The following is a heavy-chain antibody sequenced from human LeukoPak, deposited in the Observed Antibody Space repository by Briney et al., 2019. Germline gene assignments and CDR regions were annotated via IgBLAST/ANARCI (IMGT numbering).Heavy chain of an antibody. Sequence: GGSLRLSCAASGFTFSSYGMNWVRQAPGKGLEWVSYIDGSSRAIYYADSVKGRFTVSRDNAKNSLFLQMNSLRDEDTAVYYCARVQSSDYWGQGTLVTVSS. J-gene: IGHJ4*02. D-gene: IGHD6-6*01. CDR3: ARVQSSDY. CDR2: IDGSSRAI. CDR1: GFTFSSYG. V-gene: IGHV3-48*02.